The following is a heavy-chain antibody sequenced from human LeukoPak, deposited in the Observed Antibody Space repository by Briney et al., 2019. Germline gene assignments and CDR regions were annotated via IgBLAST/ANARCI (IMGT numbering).Heavy chain of an antibody. V-gene: IGHV1-8*03. Sequence: ASVKVSSKASGYTFTSYDINWVRQATGQGLEWMGWMNPNSGNTGYAQKFQGRVTITRNTSISTAYMELSSLRSEDTAVYYCARGRGKTYYDFWSGYWYFDYWGQGTLVTVSS. J-gene: IGHJ4*02. CDR1: GYTFTSYD. CDR3: ARGRGKTYYDFWSGYWYFDY. D-gene: IGHD3-3*01. CDR2: MNPNSGNT.